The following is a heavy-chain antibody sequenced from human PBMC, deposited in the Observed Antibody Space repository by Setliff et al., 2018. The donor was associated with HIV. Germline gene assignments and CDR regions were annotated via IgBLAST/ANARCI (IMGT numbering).Heavy chain of an antibody. CDR1: GGSVSDYY. D-gene: IGHD3-3*01. CDR3: ARAEGATYYNFSYYYGMDV. J-gene: IGHJ6*02. Sequence: SETLSLTCTVSGGSVSDYYWSWIRQPPGRGLEWIGYIYYSGNTNYKPSLKRRVTISVDTSKNQFSLKLSSVTAADTAVYYCARAEGATYYNFSYYYGMDVWGQGTTVTVSS. V-gene: IGHV4-59*02. CDR2: IYYSGNT.